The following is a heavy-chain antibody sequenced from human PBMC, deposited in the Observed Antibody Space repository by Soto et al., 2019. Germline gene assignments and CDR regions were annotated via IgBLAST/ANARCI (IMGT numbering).Heavy chain of an antibody. J-gene: IGHJ4*02. V-gene: IGHV4-34*01. CDR1: GGSFSGYY. CDR3: ARLSARRPFDY. CDR2: INHSGST. D-gene: IGHD6-6*01. Sequence: PSETLSLTCAVYGGSFSGYYWSWIRQPPGKGLEWIGEINHSGSTNYNPSLKSRVTISVDTSKNQFSRKLSSVTAADTAVYYCARLSARRPFDYWGQGTLVTVSS.